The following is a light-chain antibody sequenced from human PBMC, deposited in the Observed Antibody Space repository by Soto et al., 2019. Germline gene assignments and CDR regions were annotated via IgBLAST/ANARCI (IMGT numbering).Light chain of an antibody. CDR1: QSVNSN. Sequence: EIVMTQSPATLSVSPGERATLYCRASQSVNSNLAWYQQKPGQAPRLLIYDASNRATGIPARFSGSGSGTDFTLTISSLEPEDFAVYYCQQYHDWPPLTFGGGTKVDIK. J-gene: IGKJ4*01. CDR2: DAS. V-gene: IGKV3D-15*01. CDR3: QQYHDWPPLT.